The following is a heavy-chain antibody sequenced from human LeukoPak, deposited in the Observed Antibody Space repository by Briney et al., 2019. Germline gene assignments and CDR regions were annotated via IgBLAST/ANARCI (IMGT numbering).Heavy chain of an antibody. V-gene: IGHV4-39*01. CDR1: GDSISSTRYY. J-gene: IGHJ5*02. CDR3: ARQYDFWSGLNNWFDP. CDR2: IYYSGST. D-gene: IGHD3-3*01. Sequence: SETLSLTCTVSGDSISSTRYYWGWIRQPPGKGLEWIANIYYSGSTYYNPSLKSRVTTSVDTSKNQFSLKLTSVTAADTAVYYCARQYDFWSGLNNWFDPWGQGTLVTVSS.